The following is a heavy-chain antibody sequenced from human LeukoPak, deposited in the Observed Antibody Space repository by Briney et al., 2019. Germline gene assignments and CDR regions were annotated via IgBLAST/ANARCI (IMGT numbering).Heavy chain of an antibody. Sequence: SAKVSCKASGGTFSSYAISWVRQAPGQGLEWMGGIIPIFGTANYAQKFQGRVTITADESTSTAYMELSSLRSEDTAVYYCAKLGYCSSTSCSNFDYWGQGTLVTVSS. J-gene: IGHJ4*02. CDR1: GGTFSSYA. CDR3: AKLGYCSSTSCSNFDY. V-gene: IGHV1-69*13. D-gene: IGHD2-2*01. CDR2: IIPIFGTA.